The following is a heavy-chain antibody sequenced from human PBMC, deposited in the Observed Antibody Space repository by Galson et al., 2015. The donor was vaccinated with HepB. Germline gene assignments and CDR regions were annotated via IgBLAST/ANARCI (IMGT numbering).Heavy chain of an antibody. V-gene: IGHV3-9*01. Sequence: SLRLSCAASGFTFDDYDMHWVRQAPGKGLEWVSVIIWNSGSIDYAAFVRSRFTTSRDNGKNSLYLQMNSLRAEATALYYCAKDRAAAELYSFLYWGQGTLVTVSS. D-gene: IGHD6-13*01. CDR3: AKDRAAAELYSFLY. CDR1: GFTFDDYD. CDR2: IIWNSGSI. J-gene: IGHJ4*02.